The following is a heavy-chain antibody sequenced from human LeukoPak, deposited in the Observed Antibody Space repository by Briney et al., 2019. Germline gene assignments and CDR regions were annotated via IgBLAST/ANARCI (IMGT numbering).Heavy chain of an antibody. V-gene: IGHV4-4*02. Sequence: SETLSLTCAVSGGSISSSNWWSWVRQPPGKGLEWIGEIYHSGSTNYNPSLKRRVTISVDKSKNQFSLKLSSVTAADTAVYYCARTRYGSGSYTYLDYWGQGTLVTVSS. D-gene: IGHD3-10*01. CDR1: GGSISSSNW. CDR2: IYHSGST. J-gene: IGHJ4*02. CDR3: ARTRYGSGSYTYLDY.